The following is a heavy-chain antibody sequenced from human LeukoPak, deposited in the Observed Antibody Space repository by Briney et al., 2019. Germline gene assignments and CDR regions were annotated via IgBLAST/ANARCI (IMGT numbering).Heavy chain of an antibody. J-gene: IGHJ6*02. CDR1: GFTFDDYA. CDR2: ISGNSGSI. Sequence: GGSLRLSCAASGFTFDDYAMHWVRRAPGKGLEWVSGISGNSGSIGYADSVKGRFTISRDNAKNSLYLQMNSLRAEDTALYYCAKDLEYSSSSDGMDVWGQGTTVTVSS. V-gene: IGHV3-9*01. D-gene: IGHD6-6*01. CDR3: AKDLEYSSSSDGMDV.